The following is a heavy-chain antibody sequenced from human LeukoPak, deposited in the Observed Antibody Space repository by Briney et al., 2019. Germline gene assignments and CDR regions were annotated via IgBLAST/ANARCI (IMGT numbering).Heavy chain of an antibody. V-gene: IGHV4-4*07. CDR1: GVSISSYY. J-gene: IGHJ2*01. D-gene: IGHD6-13*01. CDR3: ARKAASNWYFDL. CDR2: IYTSGTT. Sequence: KASETLSLTCAVSGVSISSYYWTWIRQPAGKGLEWIGLIYTSGTTNYNPSVKSRVTMSVDTSKNQFSLKLNSVTAADTAVYYCARKAASNWYFDLWGRGTLVTVSS.